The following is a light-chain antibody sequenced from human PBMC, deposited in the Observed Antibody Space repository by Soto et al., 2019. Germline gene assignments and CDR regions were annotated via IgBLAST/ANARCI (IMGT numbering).Light chain of an antibody. V-gene: IGLV2-23*01. CDR3: CSYAGSISWV. CDR1: RSDVGGYNL. Sequence: QSVLTQPASVSGSPGQSITISCTGTRSDVGGYNLVSWYQQHPGKAPTLMIYDDIKRPSGVSPRFSGSKSGNTASLTISGLQDEAEADYFCCSYAGSISWVFGGGTQLTVL. CDR2: DDI. J-gene: IGLJ3*02.